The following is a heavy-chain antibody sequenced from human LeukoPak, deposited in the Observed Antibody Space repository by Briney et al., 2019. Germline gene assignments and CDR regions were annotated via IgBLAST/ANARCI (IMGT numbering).Heavy chain of an antibody. V-gene: IGHV4-4*07. J-gene: IGHJ5*02. Sequence: SETLSLTCSVSGGSISSTYWSWIRQPAGKALEWIGRIYTRGTNNYPPPLKSRVTTSVATSKHHSPLNLTSVTAAATAVYYCAREMGGYHNCFDPWGQGTLVTVSS. CDR3: AREMGGYHNCFDP. D-gene: IGHD3-22*01. CDR2: IYTRGTN. CDR1: GGSISSTY.